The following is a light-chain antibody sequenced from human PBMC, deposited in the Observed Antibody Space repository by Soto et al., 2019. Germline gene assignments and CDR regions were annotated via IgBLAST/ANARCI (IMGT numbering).Light chain of an antibody. CDR1: SSDVGSYIL. J-gene: IGLJ2*01. Sequence: QSALTQPASVSGSPGQSITISCTGTSSDVGSYILVSWYQQHPGKAPKLMIYEVSKRPSGVSNRFSGSKSGNTASLTISGLQAEDEADYYCCSYAGSSTFVFGGGTKLTVL. CDR2: EVS. V-gene: IGLV2-23*02. CDR3: CSYAGSSTFV.